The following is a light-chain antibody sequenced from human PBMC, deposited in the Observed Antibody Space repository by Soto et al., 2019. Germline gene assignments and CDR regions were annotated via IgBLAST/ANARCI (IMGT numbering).Light chain of an antibody. CDR2: MGS. CDR1: QSVRHSNGRYL. J-gene: IGKJ4*01. CDR3: MQALKTPLT. V-gene: IGKV2-28*01. Sequence: DIVMTQSPLSLAVTPGEPASISCRSSQSVRHSNGRYLLDWFQQKPGQSPQLLIYMGSIRASGVPDRFSDSGSGTNFTLRISRVQAEDVGIYYCMQALKTPLTFSGGTKVDIK.